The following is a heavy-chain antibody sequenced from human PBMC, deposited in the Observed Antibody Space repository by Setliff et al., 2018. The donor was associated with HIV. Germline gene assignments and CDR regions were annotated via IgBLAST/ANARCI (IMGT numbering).Heavy chain of an antibody. Sequence: SETLSLTCTVPGGSISSHYWSWIRQPPGKGLEWIGSIYTTGGTNYNPSLESRLTISVDTSRNQFSLRLSSVTAADTAVYYCARAPTGVTNAFDIWGQGTMVTVSS. CDR2: IYTTGGT. J-gene: IGHJ3*02. V-gene: IGHV4-4*08. CDR3: ARAPTGVTNAFDI. D-gene: IGHD2-8*02. CDR1: GGSISSHY.